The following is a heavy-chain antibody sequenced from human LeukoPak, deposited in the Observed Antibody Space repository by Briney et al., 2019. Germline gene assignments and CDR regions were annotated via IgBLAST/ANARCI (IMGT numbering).Heavy chain of an antibody. CDR3: ARALPDSTAAMPFAFDI. V-gene: IGHV1-69*06. Sequence: SVKVSCKASGGTFISYAISWVRQAPGQGLEWMGGIIPIFGTANYAQKFQGRVTITADKSTSTAYMELSSLRSEDTAVYYCARALPDSTAAMPFAFDIWGQGTMVTVSS. D-gene: IGHD2-2*01. CDR1: GGTFISYA. CDR2: IIPIFGTA. J-gene: IGHJ3*02.